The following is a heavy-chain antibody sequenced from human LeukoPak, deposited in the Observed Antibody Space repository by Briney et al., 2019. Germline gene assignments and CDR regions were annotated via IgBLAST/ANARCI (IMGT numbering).Heavy chain of an antibody. D-gene: IGHD6-6*01. Sequence: GGSLRLSCAASGFTFSSYSMNWVRQAPGKGLEWVSSISSSSSYIYYADSVKGRFTISRDNAKNSLYLQMNSLIAEDTAVYYCAIYGVVAARHNWFDPWGQGTLVTVSS. V-gene: IGHV3-21*01. CDR1: GFTFSSYS. J-gene: IGHJ5*02. CDR3: AIYGVVAARHNWFDP. CDR2: ISSSSSYI.